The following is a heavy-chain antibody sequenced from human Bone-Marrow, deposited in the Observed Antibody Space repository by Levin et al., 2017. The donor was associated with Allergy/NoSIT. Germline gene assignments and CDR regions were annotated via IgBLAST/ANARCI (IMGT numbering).Heavy chain of an antibody. D-gene: IGHD4-23*01. V-gene: IGHV3-48*04. CDR1: GFNFEAYG. CDR3: VGGPLAN. Sequence: GGSLRLSCAASGFNFEAYGMNWVRQAPGKGLEWVAHISSGGSPTYYADPVKGRFIISRDNPKRTLYLQMNSLRAEDTAVYYCVGGPLANWGQGTLVNVSS. J-gene: IGHJ4*01. CDR2: ISSGGSPT.